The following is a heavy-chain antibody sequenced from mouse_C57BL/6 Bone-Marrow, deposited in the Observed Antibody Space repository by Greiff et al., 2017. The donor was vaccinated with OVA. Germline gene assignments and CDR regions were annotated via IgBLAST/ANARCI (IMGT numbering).Heavy chain of an antibody. CDR3: ARDGNPPWYFDV. CDR2: IYPGSGST. J-gene: IGHJ1*03. D-gene: IGHD2-1*01. CDR1: GYTFTSYW. Sequence: QVQLQQPGAELVKPGASVKMSCKASGYTFTSYWITWVTQRPGQGLEWIGDIYPGSGSTNYNEKFKSKATLTVDTSSSTTYMQLSSLTSEDSAVYYCARDGNPPWYFDVWGTGTTVTVSS. V-gene: IGHV1-55*01.